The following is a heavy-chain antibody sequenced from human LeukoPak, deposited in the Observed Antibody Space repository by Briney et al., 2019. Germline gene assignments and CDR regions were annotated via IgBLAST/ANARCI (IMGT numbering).Heavy chain of an antibody. Sequence: GGSLRLSCAASGFTFSSYAMSWVRQAPGKGLEWVSAISGSGGSTYYADSVKGRFTISRDNSKNTLYLQMNSLRAEDTAVYYCAKCRSMVRGVGYWYFDLWGRGTLVTVSS. CDR3: AKCRSMVRGVGYWYFDL. CDR2: ISGSGGST. J-gene: IGHJ2*01. V-gene: IGHV3-23*01. D-gene: IGHD3-10*01. CDR1: GFTFSSYA.